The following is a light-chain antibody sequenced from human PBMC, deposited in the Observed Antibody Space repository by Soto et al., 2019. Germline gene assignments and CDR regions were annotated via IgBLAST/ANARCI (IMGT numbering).Light chain of an antibody. V-gene: IGKV3-15*01. J-gene: IGKJ1*01. CDR1: QSISSN. CDR3: QHYNNLSLCT. Sequence: EIVMTQSPATLSVSPGERATLSCRASQSISSNLAWYQQKPGQAPRLLIYGASTRATGIPARGSGSGSGAELTLTISSLHSEDFAVYYCQHYNNLSLCTFGQGTNVQIK. CDR2: GAS.